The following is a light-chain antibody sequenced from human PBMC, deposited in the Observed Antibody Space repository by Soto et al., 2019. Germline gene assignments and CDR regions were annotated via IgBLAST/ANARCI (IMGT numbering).Light chain of an antibody. CDR2: DGS. Sequence: DIQMTQSPSTLSASVGDRITITCRASQSINTWLAWYQQNPGEAPKLLIYDGSTLARGAPSRFSGSGSGTEFTLTISRLQPDDFATFYCQQYQTYSRPFGQGTKVEVK. CDR1: QSINTW. V-gene: IGKV1-5*03. J-gene: IGKJ1*01. CDR3: QQYQTYSRP.